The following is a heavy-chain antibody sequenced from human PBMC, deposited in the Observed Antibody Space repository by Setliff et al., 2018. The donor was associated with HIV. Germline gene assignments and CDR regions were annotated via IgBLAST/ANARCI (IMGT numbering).Heavy chain of an antibody. CDR3: ATSRSRLEPFDS. D-gene: IGHD3-10*01. J-gene: IGHJ4*02. CDR2: IHYDESIK. CDR1: GFTFSDYW. Sequence: SGESLKISCAASGFTFSDYWMTWVRQAPGKGLEWVAFIHYDESIKYYADSVKGRFTISRDNSKNTLYLQMNSLRAEDTAVFYCATSRSRLEPFDSWGQGTLVTVSS. V-gene: IGHV3-30*02.